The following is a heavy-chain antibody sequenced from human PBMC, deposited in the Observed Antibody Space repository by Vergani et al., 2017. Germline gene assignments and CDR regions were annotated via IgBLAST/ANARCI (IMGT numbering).Heavy chain of an antibody. CDR3: ARGPRMYDFWSGKGGWYVDL. CDR1: GGSISSYY. CDR2: IYYSGST. J-gene: IGHJ2*01. D-gene: IGHD3-3*01. Sequence: QVQLQESGPGLVKPSETLSLTCTVSGGSISSYYWSWIRQPPGKGLEWIGYIYYSGSTNYNPSLKRRVTISVDTSKNQFSLKLSSVTAAAAAVYYCARGPRMYDFWSGKGGWYVDLWDRSTLVAVSS. V-gene: IGHV4-59*01.